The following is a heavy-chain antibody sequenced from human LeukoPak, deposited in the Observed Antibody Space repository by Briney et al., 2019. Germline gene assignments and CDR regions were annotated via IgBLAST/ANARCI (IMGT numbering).Heavy chain of an antibody. J-gene: IGHJ6*04. D-gene: IGHD3-9*01. V-gene: IGHV1-18*04. CDR1: GYTFTSYG. Sequence: ASVKVSCKASGYTFTSYGISWVRQAPGQGLEWMGWISAYNGNTNYAQKLQGRVTMTTDTSTSTAYMELRGLRSDDTAVYYCARDDYYDILTGFSYGMDVWGKGTTVTVSS. CDR2: ISAYNGNT. CDR3: ARDDYYDILTGFSYGMDV.